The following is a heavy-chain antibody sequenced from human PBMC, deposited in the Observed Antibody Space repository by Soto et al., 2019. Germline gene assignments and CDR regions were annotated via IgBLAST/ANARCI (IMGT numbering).Heavy chain of an antibody. CDR1: GDTFTDYY. CDR3: ARARHVVVVTAALGY. D-gene: IGHD2-21*02. CDR2: VNPSGGHT. V-gene: IGHV1-46*01. J-gene: IGHJ4*02. Sequence: QVQLMQSGAEVKKPGASVKVSCKASGDTFTDYYIHWVRQAPGQGLEWMGTVNPSGGHTTYAQHFLGRVTMTRDTSTSTLYMGLTSLKSDYPAIYSCARARHVVVVTAALGYWGQGTLVTVSS.